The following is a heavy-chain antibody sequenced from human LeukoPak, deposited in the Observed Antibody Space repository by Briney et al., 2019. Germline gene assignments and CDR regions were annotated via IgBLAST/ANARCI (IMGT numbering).Heavy chain of an antibody. CDR3: AREYSAFDY. Sequence: SETLSLTCTVSGDPISGYSNYKWSWIRQPPGKGLAWIGYIYYHGSTNYNPSLKSRVTFSLDTSKNQFSLKLTSVTAADTAVYYCAREYSAFDYWGQGTLVTVSS. J-gene: IGHJ4*02. CDR2: IYYHGST. D-gene: IGHD6-13*01. CDR1: GDPISGYSNYK. V-gene: IGHV4-61*01.